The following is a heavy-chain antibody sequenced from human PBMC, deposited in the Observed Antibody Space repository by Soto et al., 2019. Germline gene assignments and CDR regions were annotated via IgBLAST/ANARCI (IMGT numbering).Heavy chain of an antibody. J-gene: IGHJ4*02. CDR3: ARAQMVLTRSYFDS. D-gene: IGHD3-22*01. V-gene: IGHV4-59*01. Sequence: SKTLSLTCTVSDGSISNFYWSWIRQPPGKGLEWIGYISSSGNTNYNPSLKIRVSISVDTSKNQFSLNLTSVTAADTAVYYCARAQMVLTRSYFDSWGQGTPVTVSS. CDR1: DGSISNFY. CDR2: ISSSGNT.